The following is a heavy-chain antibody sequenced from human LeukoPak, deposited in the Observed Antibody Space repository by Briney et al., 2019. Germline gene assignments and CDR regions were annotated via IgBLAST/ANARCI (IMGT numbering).Heavy chain of an antibody. CDR2: IYSGGST. CDR1: GFTVSSNY. J-gene: IGHJ4*02. D-gene: IGHD1-26*01. V-gene: IGHV3-66*02. Sequence: GGSLRLSCAASGFTVSSNYMSWVRQAPGKGLEWVSVIYSGGSTYYADSVKGRFTISRDNSKNTLYLQMNGLRAKDTAVYYCARGQTIVGATPFDYWGQGTLVTVSS. CDR3: ARGQTIVGATPFDY.